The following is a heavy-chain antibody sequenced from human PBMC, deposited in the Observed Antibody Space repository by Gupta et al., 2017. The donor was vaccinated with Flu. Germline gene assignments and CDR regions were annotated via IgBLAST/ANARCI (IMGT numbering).Heavy chain of an antibody. CDR2: ISYDGSNK. V-gene: IGHV3-30*18. D-gene: IGHD1-1*01. J-gene: IGHJ6*02. CDR1: GFTFSSYG. CDR3: AKGSGYYYYYGMDV. Sequence: QVQLVESGGGVVKPGRSLRLSCAASGFTFSSYGMHWVRQAPGKGLGWVAVISYDGSNKYYADSVKGRFTISRDNSKNTLYLQMDSLRAEDTAVYYCAKGSGYYYYYGMDVWGQGTTVTVSS.